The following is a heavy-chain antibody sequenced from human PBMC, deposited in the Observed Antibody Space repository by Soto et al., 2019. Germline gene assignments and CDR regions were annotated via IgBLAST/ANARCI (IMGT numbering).Heavy chain of an antibody. J-gene: IGHJ4*02. V-gene: IGHV3-23*01. CDR2: ISGTGYNT. Sequence: GGSLRLSCAASGFTFTSYAMNWVRLAPGKGLEWVSAISGTGYNTYYADSVKGRFTISRDNTKNTLYLQMNSLRAEDTVVYYCARDPSFGALDYWGQGTQVTISS. CDR3: ARDPSFGALDY. D-gene: IGHD3-10*01. CDR1: GFTFTSYA.